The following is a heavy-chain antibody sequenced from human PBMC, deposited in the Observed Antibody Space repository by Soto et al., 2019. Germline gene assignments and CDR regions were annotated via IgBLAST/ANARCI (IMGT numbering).Heavy chain of an antibody. Sequence: PSETLSLTCTVSGGSISSGDYYWSWIRQPPGKGLEWIGYIYYSGSTYYNPSLKSQVTISVDTSKNQFSLKLSSVTAADTAVYYCAREYYGDSPPIDYYYYGMDVWGQGTTVTVSS. CDR2: IYYSGST. D-gene: IGHD4-17*01. J-gene: IGHJ6*02. CDR1: GGSISSGDYY. V-gene: IGHV4-30-4*01. CDR3: AREYYGDSPPIDYYYYGMDV.